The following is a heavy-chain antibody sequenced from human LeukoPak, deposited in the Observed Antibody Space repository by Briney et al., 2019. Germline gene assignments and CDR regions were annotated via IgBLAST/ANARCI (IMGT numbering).Heavy chain of an antibody. V-gene: IGHV4-59*12. Sequence: PSETLSLTCTVSGGSISSYHWSWIRQPPGKGLEWIGYIYYDGSTYYSPSLKSRVTISLDTSRNQFSLKLNSVTAADTAVYYCAKSNGYGLIDIWGQGTMVTVSS. CDR1: GGSISSYH. CDR3: AKSNGYGLIDI. J-gene: IGHJ3*02. CDR2: IYYDGST. D-gene: IGHD3-10*01.